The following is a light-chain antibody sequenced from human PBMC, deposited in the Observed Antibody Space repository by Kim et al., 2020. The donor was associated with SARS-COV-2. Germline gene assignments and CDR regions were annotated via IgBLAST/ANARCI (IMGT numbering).Light chain of an antibody. V-gene: IGLV3-1*01. J-gene: IGLJ3*02. CDR3: QAWDSTTAVV. CDR2: EDA. Sequence: SCELTQPPSLSVSPGQTASITCSGDKLGSKYTAWYQQKPGQSPVLVIYEDAWRPSGIPERFSGSSSGNTATLTISGTQAMDEADYYCQAWDSTTAVVFGGGTKLTVL. CDR1: KLGSKY.